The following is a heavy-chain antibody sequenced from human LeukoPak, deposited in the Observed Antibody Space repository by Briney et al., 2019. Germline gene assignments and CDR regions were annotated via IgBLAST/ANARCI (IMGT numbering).Heavy chain of an antibody. CDR2: INPNNGGT. Sequence: GASVKVSCKASGYTCTVYYMHWLRQAPGQGVEWLGRINPNNGGTNYAQNFLGRVTMTRDKSISTAYLELSRLISDDTAVYYCASQNMKWELLAFDYWGQGTLVTVSS. CDR1: GYTCTVYY. CDR3: ASQNMKWELLAFDY. D-gene: IGHD1-26*01. J-gene: IGHJ4*02. V-gene: IGHV1-2*06.